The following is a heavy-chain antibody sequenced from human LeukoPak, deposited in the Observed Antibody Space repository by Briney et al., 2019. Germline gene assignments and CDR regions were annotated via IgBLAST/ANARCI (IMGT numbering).Heavy chain of an antibody. CDR3: ARVGSYYHMDV. Sequence: GGSLRLSWSASGFTVSSKYMNWVRQAQGKGLEWVSVIESGGSTYYADSVKGRFTVSRDNFQNTLYLQMNSLRAEDTAVYYCARVGSYYHMDVRGQGTTVTVSS. D-gene: IGHD3-10*01. V-gene: IGHV3-53*01. J-gene: IGHJ6*02. CDR1: GFTVSSKY. CDR2: IESGGST.